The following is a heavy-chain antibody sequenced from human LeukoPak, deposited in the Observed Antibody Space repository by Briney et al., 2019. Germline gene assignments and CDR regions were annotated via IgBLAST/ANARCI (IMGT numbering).Heavy chain of an antibody. CDR3: ARDHCTSNSCYEDFYYGMDV. CDR1: GGSFSANY. V-gene: IGHV4-34*01. Sequence: SETLSLTCGVYGGSFSANYWSWFRQPPGKGLEWIGEINHSGITYYSPSLKSRVTISVDTSKDQFSLKLSSVTAADTAVYYCARDHCTSNSCYEDFYYGMDVWGQGTTVTVSS. D-gene: IGHD2-2*01. J-gene: IGHJ6*02. CDR2: INHSGIT.